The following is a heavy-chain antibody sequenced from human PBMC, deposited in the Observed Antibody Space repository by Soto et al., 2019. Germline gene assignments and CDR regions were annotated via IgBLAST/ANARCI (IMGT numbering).Heavy chain of an antibody. CDR1: GFTFSSYS. V-gene: IGHV3-48*02. D-gene: IGHD6-19*01. J-gene: IGHJ4*02. CDR3: AKNSGWQSYYFDY. CDR2: ISSSSSTI. Sequence: GGSLRLTCAASGFTFSSYSMNWFRQAPGKGLEWVSYISSSSSTIYYADSVKGRFTISRDNAKNSLYLQMNSLRDEDTAVYYCAKNSGWQSYYFDYWGQGTLVTVSS.